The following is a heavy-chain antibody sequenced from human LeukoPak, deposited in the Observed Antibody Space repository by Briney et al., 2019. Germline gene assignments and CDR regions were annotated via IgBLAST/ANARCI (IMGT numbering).Heavy chain of an antibody. Sequence: GGSLRLSCAASGFTFSSYGMHWVRQAPGKGLEWVAVISYDGSNKYYADSAKGRSTISRDNSKNTLYLQMNSLRAEDTAVYYCAATPSYYYDSSGYYYFDYWGQGTLVTVSS. CDR3: AATPSYYYDSSGYYYFDY. CDR2: ISYDGSNK. D-gene: IGHD3-22*01. V-gene: IGHV3-30*03. CDR1: GFTFSSYG. J-gene: IGHJ4*02.